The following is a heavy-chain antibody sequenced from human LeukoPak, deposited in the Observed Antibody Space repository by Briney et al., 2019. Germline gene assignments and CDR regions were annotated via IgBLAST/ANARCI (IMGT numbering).Heavy chain of an antibody. V-gene: IGHV1-3*01. CDR2: INAGNGNT. D-gene: IGHD6-19*01. J-gene: IGHJ6*02. CDR3: ARGSGIAVAGYYYYGMDV. CDR1: GYTFTSYA. Sequence: ASVKVSCKASGYTFTSYAMHWARQAPGQRLEWMGWINAGNGNTKYSQKFQGRVTITRDTSASTAYMELSSLRSEDTAVYYCARGSGIAVAGYYYYGMDVWGQGTTVTVSS.